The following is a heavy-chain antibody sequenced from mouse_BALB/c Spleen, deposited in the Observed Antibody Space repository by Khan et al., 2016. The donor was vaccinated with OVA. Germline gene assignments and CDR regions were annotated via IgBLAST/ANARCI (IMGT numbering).Heavy chain of an antibody. CDR1: GYSITSDYA. CDR3: ARSRMAN. Sequence: VQLKESGPGLVKPSQSLSLTCTVTGYSITSDYAWNWIRQFPGNQLEWMGYISYSGSTSYNPSLKSRISITRDTSKNQFFLQLNSVTTEDTATYYCARSRMANWGQGTTLTVSS. CDR2: ISYSGST. V-gene: IGHV3-2*02. J-gene: IGHJ2*01.